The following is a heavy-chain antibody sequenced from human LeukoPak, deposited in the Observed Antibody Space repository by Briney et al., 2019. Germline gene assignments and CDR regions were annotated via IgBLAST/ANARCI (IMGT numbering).Heavy chain of an antibody. Sequence: ASVKVSCKASGYTFTSYYMHWVRQAPAQGLEWMGLINHSGGSTSYAQKFQGRVTMTRDTSTSTVYMELSSLRSEDTAVYYCARDPGYDFWSGYYTTAQLDYWGQGTLVTVSS. V-gene: IGHV1-46*03. CDR1: GYTFTSYY. CDR2: INHSGGST. D-gene: IGHD3-3*01. CDR3: ARDPGYDFWSGYYTTAQLDY. J-gene: IGHJ4*02.